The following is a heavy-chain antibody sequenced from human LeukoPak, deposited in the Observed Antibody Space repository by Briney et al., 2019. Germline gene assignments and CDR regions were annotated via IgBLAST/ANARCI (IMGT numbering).Heavy chain of an antibody. Sequence: ASVKVSCKASGYTFTSYGISWVRQAPGQGLEWMGWISAYNGNTNYAQKLQGGVTMTTDTSTSTAYMELRSLRSDDTAVYYCARDRARYYDILTGYSPPEFDYWGQGTLVTVSS. CDR1: GYTFTSYG. V-gene: IGHV1-18*01. D-gene: IGHD3-9*01. CDR3: ARDRARYYDILTGYSPPEFDY. J-gene: IGHJ4*02. CDR2: ISAYNGNT.